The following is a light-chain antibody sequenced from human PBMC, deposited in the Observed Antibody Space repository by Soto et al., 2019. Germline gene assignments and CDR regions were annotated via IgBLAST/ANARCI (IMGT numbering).Light chain of an antibody. V-gene: IGKV3-11*01. J-gene: IGKJ5*01. CDR3: QRRSNWPRIT. CDR1: QSVSNY. Sequence: EIVLTQSPATLSLSPGERATLSCRASQSVSNYLAWYQQKPGQAPRLLIYGASNRATGIPTRFSGSGSGTGFALTISSVEPEDVAVYYCQRRSNWPRITFGQGTRLEIK. CDR2: GAS.